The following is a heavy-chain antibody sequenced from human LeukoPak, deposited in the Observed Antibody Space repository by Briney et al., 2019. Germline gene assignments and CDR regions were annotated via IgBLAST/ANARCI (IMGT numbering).Heavy chain of an antibody. CDR2: ISGSGGST. CDR1: GFAFSSYS. V-gene: IGHV3-23*01. J-gene: IGHJ6*03. CDR3: AKRRGLELTYYYHMDV. D-gene: IGHD1-7*01. Sequence: GGSLRLSCAASGFAFSSYSMSWVRQAPGKGLEWVSAISGSGGSTYYADSVKGRFTISRDNSKNTLYLQMNSLRAHDTAVYYCAKRRGLELTYYYHMDVWGKGTTVTVSS.